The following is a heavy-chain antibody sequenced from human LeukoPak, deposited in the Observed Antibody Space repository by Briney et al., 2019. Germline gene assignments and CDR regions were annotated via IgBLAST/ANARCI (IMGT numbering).Heavy chain of an antibody. J-gene: IGHJ4*02. CDR3: ARVWGSIDY. Sequence: ASVKVSCKTSGYTFTNYDINWVRQAPGQGLEWMGWMNPKSGNTGSAQRFQGRVTLTRDTSISTAYMELSSLRPEDTAVYYCARVWGSIDYWGQGTLVTVSS. CDR2: MNPKSGNT. V-gene: IGHV1-8*01. D-gene: IGHD7-27*01. CDR1: GYTFTNYD.